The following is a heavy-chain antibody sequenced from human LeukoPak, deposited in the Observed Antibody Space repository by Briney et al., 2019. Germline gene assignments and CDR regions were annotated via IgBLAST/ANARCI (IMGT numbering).Heavy chain of an antibody. CDR1: GFTFSSYS. Sequence: PGGSLRLSCAASGFTFSSYSMNWVRQAPGKGLEWVSYISSGSSTIHYADSVKGRFTISRDNGKSSLFLQMNGLRAEDTAVYYCARDRYCGGDCSWVFDYWGQGTLVTVSS. V-gene: IGHV3-48*04. D-gene: IGHD2-21*02. CDR3: ARDRYCGGDCSWVFDY. CDR2: ISSGSSTI. J-gene: IGHJ4*02.